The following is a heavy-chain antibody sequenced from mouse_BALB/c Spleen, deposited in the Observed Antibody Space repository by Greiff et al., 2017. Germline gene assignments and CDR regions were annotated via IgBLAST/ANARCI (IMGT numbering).Heavy chain of an antibody. Sequence: EVQVVESGGGLVQPGGSMKLSCVASGFTFSNYWMNWVRQSPEKGLEWVAEIRLKSNNYATHYAESVKGRFTISRDDSKSSVYLQMNNLRAEDTGIYYCTTPTYYDYAMDYWGQGTSVTVSS. V-gene: IGHV6-6*02. D-gene: IGHD2-10*01. CDR1: GFTFSNYW. J-gene: IGHJ4*01. CDR3: TTPTYYDYAMDY. CDR2: IRLKSNNYAT.